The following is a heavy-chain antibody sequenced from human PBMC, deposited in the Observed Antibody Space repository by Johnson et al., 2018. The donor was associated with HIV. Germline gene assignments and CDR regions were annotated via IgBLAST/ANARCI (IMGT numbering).Heavy chain of an antibody. V-gene: IGHV3-30*02. Sequence: QVQLVESGGGLVQPGGSLRLSCAASGFTFSSYEMNWVRQAPGKGLEWVAFIRNDASHKYYAASVTGRFTISRDNSKNTLYLQMNSLRAEDTAVYYCARGDRGAFDIWGQGTIVTVSS. CDR2: IRNDASHK. CDR3: ARGDRGAFDI. J-gene: IGHJ3*02. CDR1: GFTFSSYE. D-gene: IGHD1-14*01.